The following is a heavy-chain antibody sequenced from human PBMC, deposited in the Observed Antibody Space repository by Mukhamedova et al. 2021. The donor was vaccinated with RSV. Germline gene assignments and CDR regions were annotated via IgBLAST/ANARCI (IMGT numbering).Heavy chain of an antibody. CDR2: IGSSGSTI. V-gene: IGHV3-48*03. D-gene: IGHD5-12*01. J-gene: IGHJ4*02. CDR3: ATVRGWVATTDY. Sequence: WVRQAPGKGLEWVSYIGSSGSTIYYADSVKGRFTISRDNAKISLYLQMNSLRAEDTAVYYCATVRGWVATTDYWGQGTLVTVSS.